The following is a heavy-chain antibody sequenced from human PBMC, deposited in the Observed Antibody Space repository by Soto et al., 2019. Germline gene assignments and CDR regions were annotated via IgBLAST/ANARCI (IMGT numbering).Heavy chain of an antibody. V-gene: IGHV3-74*01. CDR3: AKAGDWNYVYDF. CDR1: GFTFTHYR. CDR2: VNSDGSST. D-gene: IGHD1-7*01. J-gene: IGHJ4*02. Sequence: GGSLRLSCAASGFTFTHYRIHWVRQAPGKGPVWVSRVNSDGSSTNYADAVKGRFTISRDNSKNMAYLQMNNLTVEDTGVYYCAKAGDWNYVYDFWGQGTLVTVSS.